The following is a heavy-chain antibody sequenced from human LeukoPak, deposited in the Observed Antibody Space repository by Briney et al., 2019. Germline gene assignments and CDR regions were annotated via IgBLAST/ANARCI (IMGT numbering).Heavy chain of an antibody. CDR3: ARGETSGYSFDY. Sequence: SVKVSCTASGGTFNNHAISWVRQAPGQGLEWMGGIIPIFGTPNYAQKFQGRVTVTADEATSTAYMELSSLRYDDTAVYFCARGETSGYSFDYWGQGTLVTVSS. J-gene: IGHJ4*02. CDR1: GGTFNNHA. V-gene: IGHV1-69*13. D-gene: IGHD3-22*01. CDR2: IIPIFGTP.